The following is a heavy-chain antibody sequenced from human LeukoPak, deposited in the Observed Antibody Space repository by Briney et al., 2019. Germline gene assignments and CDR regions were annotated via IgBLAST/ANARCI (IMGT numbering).Heavy chain of an antibody. CDR1: GFTFNNYA. J-gene: IGHJ4*02. Sequence: QPGGSLRLSCAASGFTFNNYAMTWVRQAPGKGLERVSSISGSGGSTYYVDSVKGRFTISRDSSKNTLYLQLNSLRVEDTAIYFCAKARSAYYFDYWGRGTLVTVSS. CDR2: ISGSGGST. V-gene: IGHV3-23*01. CDR3: AKARSAYYFDY.